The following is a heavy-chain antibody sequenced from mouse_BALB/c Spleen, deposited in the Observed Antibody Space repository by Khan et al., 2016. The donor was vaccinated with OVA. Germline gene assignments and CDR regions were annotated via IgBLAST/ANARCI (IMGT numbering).Heavy chain of an antibody. CDR1: GYSFTGYY. Sequence: IQLVQSGPDLVKPGASVKISCKASGYSFTGYYIHWVKQSHGKSLEWIGRVNPNNGGTSYNQKFKGKAILTVDKSSNTAYLELRSLTSEDSAVYSCAIYHGYFDVWGAGTTVTVSS. J-gene: IGHJ1*01. V-gene: IGHV1-26*01. CDR3: AIYHGYFDV. D-gene: IGHD1-1*01. CDR2: VNPNNGGT.